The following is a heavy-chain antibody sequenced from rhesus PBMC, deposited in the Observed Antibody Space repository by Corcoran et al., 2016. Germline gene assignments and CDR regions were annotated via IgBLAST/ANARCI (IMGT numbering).Heavy chain of an antibody. D-gene: IGHD4-23*01. CDR1: GGSISSGYC. CDR3: ARGSTVTFDY. Sequence: QLQLQESGPGLVTPSQTLSVTCAVSGGSISSGYCWSWTRPPPWKGLEWIGYIYGSSGSTNYNPSLKNRVTISKDTSKNQFSLKLSSVTAADTAVYYCARGSTVTFDYWGQGVLVTVSS. CDR2: IYGSSGST. J-gene: IGHJ4*01. V-gene: IGHV4-76*01.